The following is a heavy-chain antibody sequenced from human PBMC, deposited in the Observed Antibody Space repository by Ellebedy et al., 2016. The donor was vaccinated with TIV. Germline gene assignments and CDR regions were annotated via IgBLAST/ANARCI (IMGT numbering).Heavy chain of an antibody. J-gene: IGHJ5*02. Sequence: MPSETLSLTCTVSGGSISSYYWSWIRQPPGKGPEWIGYIYYSGSTNYNPSLKSRVTISVDTSKNQFSLKLSSVTAADTAVYYCARGYSSGWYNWFDPWGQGTLVTVSS. D-gene: IGHD6-19*01. CDR1: GGSISSYY. CDR2: IYYSGST. V-gene: IGHV4-59*01. CDR3: ARGYSSGWYNWFDP.